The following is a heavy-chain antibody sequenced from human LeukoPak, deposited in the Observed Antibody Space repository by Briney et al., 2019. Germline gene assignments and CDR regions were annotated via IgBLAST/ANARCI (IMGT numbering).Heavy chain of an antibody. Sequence: PGGSLRLSCAASGFTFSSYSMNWVRQAPGKGLEWVSSISSSSSYIYYADSVKGRFTISRDNAKNSPYLQMNSLRAEDTAVYYCVRDQFYGDYVFDYWGQGTLVTVSS. CDR1: GFTFSSYS. V-gene: IGHV3-21*01. J-gene: IGHJ4*02. CDR3: VRDQFYGDYVFDY. D-gene: IGHD4-17*01. CDR2: ISSSSSYI.